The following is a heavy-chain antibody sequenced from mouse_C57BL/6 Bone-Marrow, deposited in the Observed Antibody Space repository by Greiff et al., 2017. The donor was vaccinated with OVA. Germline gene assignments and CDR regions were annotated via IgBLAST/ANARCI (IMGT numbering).Heavy chain of an antibody. CDR3: ARRGRTAQAPFGY. Sequence: VQLKQSGAELARPGASVKLSCKASGYTFTSYGISWVKQRTGQGLEWIGEIYPRSGNTYYNEKFKGKATLTADKSSSTAYMELRSLTSEDSAVYFCARRGRTAQAPFGYWGQGTTLTVSS. D-gene: IGHD3-2*02. V-gene: IGHV1-81*01. CDR2: IYPRSGNT. J-gene: IGHJ2*01. CDR1: GYTFTSYG.